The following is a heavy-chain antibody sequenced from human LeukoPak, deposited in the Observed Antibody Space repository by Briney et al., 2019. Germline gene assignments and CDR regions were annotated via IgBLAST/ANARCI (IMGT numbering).Heavy chain of an antibody. J-gene: IGHJ3*02. Sequence: GESLKISCKGSGYSFTTYWIGWVRQMPGKGLEWMGIIYPGDSDTRYSPSFQGQVTISADKSISSAHPQWSSLKASDTAMYYCARLSSYVGAFDIWGQGTMVTVSS. CDR1: GYSFTTYW. V-gene: IGHV5-51*01. CDR2: IYPGDSDT. CDR3: ARLSSYVGAFDI. D-gene: IGHD2-2*01.